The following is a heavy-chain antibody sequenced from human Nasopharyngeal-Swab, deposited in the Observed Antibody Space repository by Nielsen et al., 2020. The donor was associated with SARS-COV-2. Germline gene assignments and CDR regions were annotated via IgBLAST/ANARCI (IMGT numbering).Heavy chain of an antibody. D-gene: IGHD5-24*01. V-gene: IGHV5-51*01. CDR1: GYSFTSYW. CDR3: ARHGGWLQITYYYYGMDV. CDR2: IYPGDSDT. Sequence: GGSLRLSCKGSGYSFTSYWIGWVRQMPGKGLEWMGIIYPGDSDTGYSPSFQGQVTISADKSISTAYLQWSSLKASDTAMYYCARHGGWLQITYYYYGMDVWGQGTTVTVSS. J-gene: IGHJ6*02.